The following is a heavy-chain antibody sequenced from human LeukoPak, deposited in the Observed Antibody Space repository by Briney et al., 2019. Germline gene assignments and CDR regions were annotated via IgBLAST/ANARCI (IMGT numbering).Heavy chain of an antibody. D-gene: IGHD3-16*01. CDR1: GFTFSDYY. V-gene: IGHV3-11*04. Sequence: GGSLRLSCAASGFTFSDYYMSWMRQAPGKGLEWVSYISSSGATMSYADSVKGRFTISGDNAKNSLYLQMSSLRAEDAAVYYCARAKGSYATDYWGQGALVTVSS. CDR3: ARAKGSYATDY. J-gene: IGHJ4*02. CDR2: ISSSGATM.